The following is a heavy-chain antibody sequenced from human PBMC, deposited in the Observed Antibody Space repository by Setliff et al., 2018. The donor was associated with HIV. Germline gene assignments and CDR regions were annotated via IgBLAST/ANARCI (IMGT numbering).Heavy chain of an antibody. CDR2: MWHSGST. J-gene: IGHJ1*01. CDR1: GGSVSSATW. V-gene: IGHV4-4*02. Sequence: PSETLSLTCALSGGSVSSATWWTWVRQTPEKGLEWIGEMWHSGSTKHNPSLKSRVTISIDTSRNQFSLRLSSLTAADTAIYYCARVPTSSWYVTTQRTKEYFQQWGQGTLVTVSS. CDR3: ARVPTSSWYVTTQRTKEYFQQ. D-gene: IGHD6-13*01.